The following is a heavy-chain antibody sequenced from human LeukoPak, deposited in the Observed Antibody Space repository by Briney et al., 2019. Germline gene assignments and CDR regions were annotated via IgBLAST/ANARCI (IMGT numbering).Heavy chain of an antibody. CDR3: AREKESSSLGNSFDY. Sequence: PGGSLRLSCAASGFTFDDYGMSWVRQAPGKGLEWVSGINWNGGSTGYADSVKGRFTISRDNAKNSLYLQMNSLRAEDTALYYCAREKESSSLGNSFDYWGQGTLVTVSS. V-gene: IGHV3-20*04. CDR2: INWNGGST. J-gene: IGHJ4*02. D-gene: IGHD6-6*01. CDR1: GFTFDDYG.